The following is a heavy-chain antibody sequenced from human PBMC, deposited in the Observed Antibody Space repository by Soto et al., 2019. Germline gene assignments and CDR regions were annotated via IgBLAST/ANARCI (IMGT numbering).Heavy chain of an antibody. V-gene: IGHV3-30*18. CDR1: GFTFSISR. J-gene: IGHJ4*02. CDR2: FSYDSRDE. CDR3: AKDSTQAPQYLDA. Sequence: XGSLRLTFAASGFTFSISRMHWVRQPPGKGLEWVTVFSYDSRDESYADSVKGRFSISRDNSKSKLYLQMNSLRPDDTAVYYCAKDSTQAPQYLDAWGPGTLVTVSS.